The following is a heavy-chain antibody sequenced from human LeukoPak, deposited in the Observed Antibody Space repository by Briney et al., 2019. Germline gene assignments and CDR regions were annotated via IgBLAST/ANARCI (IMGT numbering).Heavy chain of an antibody. V-gene: IGHV1-18*01. CDR2: ISAYNGNT. J-gene: IGHJ5*02. CDR1: GYTFTSYG. D-gene: IGHD3-22*01. CDR3: ARDRVESYYELSSWFDP. Sequence: ASVKVSCKASGYTFTSYGISWVRQAPGQGLEWMGWISAYNGNTNYAQKLQGRVTMTTDTSTSTAYMELRSLRSDDTAVYYCARDRVESYYELSSWFDPWGQGTLVTVSS.